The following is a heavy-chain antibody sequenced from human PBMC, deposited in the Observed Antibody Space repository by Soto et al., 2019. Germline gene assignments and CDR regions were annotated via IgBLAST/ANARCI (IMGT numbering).Heavy chain of an antibody. Sequence: QVQLQESGPGLVKPSQTLSLTCTVSGASMNSGGYYWSWIRQHPGKGLEWFGYIYYSGSTDYNPSLKSRLTLSVATSTNQFSLTLSSVTAADTAVYYCARERGYSYGYFHYWGQGTLVTVSS. CDR2: IYYSGST. D-gene: IGHD5-18*01. CDR1: GASMNSGGYY. CDR3: ARERGYSYGYFHY. V-gene: IGHV4-31*03. J-gene: IGHJ4*02.